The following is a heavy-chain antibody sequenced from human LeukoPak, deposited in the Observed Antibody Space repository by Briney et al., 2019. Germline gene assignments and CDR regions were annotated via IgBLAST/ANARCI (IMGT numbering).Heavy chain of an antibody. D-gene: IGHD1-7*01. CDR1: GFTFSTYS. J-gene: IGHJ4*02. Sequence: GGSLRLSCAASGFTFSTYSMNWVRQAPGKGLEWVSSISSSGGYIFDADSVKGRFTISRDNAKNSLYLQMNSLRAEDTAVYYCARDPRASTGTTADYWGQGTLVTVSS. V-gene: IGHV3-21*01. CDR2: ISSSGGYI. CDR3: ARDPRASTGTTADY.